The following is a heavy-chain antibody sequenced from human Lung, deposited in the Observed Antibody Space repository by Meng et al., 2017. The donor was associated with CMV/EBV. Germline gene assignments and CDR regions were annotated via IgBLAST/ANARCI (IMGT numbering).Heavy chain of an antibody. J-gene: IGHJ6*02. Sequence: GGSLRLXXTASEFTLSPYALHWVRQAPGKGLEWVALISFDGRTKYNTDSVKGRFTISRDSSKNTVYLHINSLRGEDTAVYYCARAGDIVEVSDPLRQNYYYYGMDLWGQGTTVTVSS. CDR2: ISFDGRTK. D-gene: IGHD2-15*01. CDR3: ARAGDIVEVSDPLRQNYYYYGMDL. V-gene: IGHV3-30*04. CDR1: EFTLSPYA.